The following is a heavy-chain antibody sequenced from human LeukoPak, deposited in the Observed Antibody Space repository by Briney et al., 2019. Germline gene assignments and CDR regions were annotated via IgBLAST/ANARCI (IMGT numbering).Heavy chain of an antibody. CDR1: GYTFTGYY. CDR2: INPNSGGT. Sequence: VASVKVSCKASGYTFTGYYMHWVRQAPGQGLEWMGWINPNSGGTNYAQKFQGRVTMTRDTSISTAYMELGRLRSDDTAVYYCARDAERWYLLNWFDPWGQGTLVTVSS. V-gene: IGHV1-2*02. CDR3: ARDAERWYLLNWFDP. D-gene: IGHD4-23*01. J-gene: IGHJ5*02.